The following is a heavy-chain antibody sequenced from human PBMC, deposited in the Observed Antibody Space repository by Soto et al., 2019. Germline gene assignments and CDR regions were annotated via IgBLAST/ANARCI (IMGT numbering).Heavy chain of an antibody. J-gene: IGHJ1*01. CDR2: MNPNNGNT. CDR3: ARSPRNYYALGSYSYFHH. CDR1: GYTFTSYD. Sequence: EASVKVSCKASGYTFTSYDISWVRQATGQGLEWMGWMNPNNGNTDYAPKFQGRVNMTMNTSIGTAYMELSSLRSGDTAVYYCARSPRNYYALGSYSYFHHWGQGTLVTVSS. D-gene: IGHD3-10*01. V-gene: IGHV1-8*01.